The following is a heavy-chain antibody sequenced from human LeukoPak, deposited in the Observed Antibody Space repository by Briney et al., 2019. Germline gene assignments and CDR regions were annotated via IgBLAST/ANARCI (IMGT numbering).Heavy chain of an antibody. D-gene: IGHD5-24*01. Sequence: ASVKVSCKASGYTFTGYYMHWVRQAPGQGLEWMGWISAYNGNTNYAQKLQGRVTMTTDTSTSTAYMELRSLRSDDTAVYYCARVEWLQLCCDYWGQGTLVTVSS. CDR3: ARVEWLQLCCDY. CDR2: ISAYNGNT. V-gene: IGHV1-18*04. J-gene: IGHJ4*02. CDR1: GYTFTGYY.